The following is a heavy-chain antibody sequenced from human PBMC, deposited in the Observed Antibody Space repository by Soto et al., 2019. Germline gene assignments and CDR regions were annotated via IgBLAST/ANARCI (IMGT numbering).Heavy chain of an antibody. D-gene: IGHD2-8*02. Sequence: SETLSLTCAVSGGSISSSNWWSWVRQPPVKGLEWIGEIYHSGSTNYNPSLKSRVTISVDTSKNQFSLKLTSVTAADTAVYYCARDKITGLFDYWGQGTLVTVSS. J-gene: IGHJ4*02. CDR3: ARDKITGLFDY. CDR1: GGSISSSNW. V-gene: IGHV4-4*02. CDR2: IYHSGST.